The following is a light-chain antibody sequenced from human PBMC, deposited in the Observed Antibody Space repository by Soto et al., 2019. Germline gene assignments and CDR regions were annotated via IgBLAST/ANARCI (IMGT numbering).Light chain of an antibody. Sequence: ETVMTQSPATLSVSPGERATLSCRASQSFSSNLAWYQQKPGQAPRLLIYGASARATGIPARFSGSGSGTEFTLTISSLQSEDFAVYYCQQYNNWPRTFGQGTKV. V-gene: IGKV3-15*01. CDR1: QSFSSN. CDR3: QQYNNWPRT. CDR2: GAS. J-gene: IGKJ1*01.